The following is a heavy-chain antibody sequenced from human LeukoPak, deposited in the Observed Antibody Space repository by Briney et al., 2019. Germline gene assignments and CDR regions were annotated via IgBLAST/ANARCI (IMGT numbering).Heavy chain of an antibody. CDR1: GGTFSSYA. CDR3: AREVGYYDSSGTEVDAFDI. D-gene: IGHD3-22*01. J-gene: IGHJ3*02. V-gene: IGHV1-69*13. Sequence: ASVKVSCKASGGTFSSYAISWVRRAPGQGLEWMGGIIPIFGTANYAQKFQGRVTITADESTSTAYMELSSLRSEDTAVYYCAREVGYYDSSGTEVDAFDIWGQGTMVTVSS. CDR2: IIPIFGTA.